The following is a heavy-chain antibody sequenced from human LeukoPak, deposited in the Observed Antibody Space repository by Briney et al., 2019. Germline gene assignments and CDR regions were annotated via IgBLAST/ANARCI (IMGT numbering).Heavy chain of an antibody. CDR1: GYTFTGYY. CDR3: ARDWDIVATITDIRFDY. J-gene: IGHJ4*02. CDR2: INPNSGGT. Sequence: ASGKVSCKASGYTFTGYYMHWVRQAPEQGLEWMGWINPNSGGTNYAQKFQGRVTMTRDTSISTAYMELSRLRSDDTAVYYCARDWDIVATITDIRFDYWGQGTLVTVSS. V-gene: IGHV1-2*02. D-gene: IGHD5-12*01.